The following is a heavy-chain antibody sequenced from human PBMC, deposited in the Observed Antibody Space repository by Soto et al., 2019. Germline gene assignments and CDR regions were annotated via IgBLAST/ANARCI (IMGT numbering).Heavy chain of an antibody. CDR1: GDTFAFYS. CDR2: INPILSMS. J-gene: IGHJ4*02. Sequence: QVQLVQSGAEVKXPGSSVXXXCKASGDTFAFYSINWVRQAPGLGLEWMGRINPILSMSNYAQRFQGRVTMTADKSTSTAYMVLNSLRSEDTAMYYCATSYGSGYRAFDYWGQGALVTVSS. V-gene: IGHV1-69*02. CDR3: ATSYGSGYRAFDY. D-gene: IGHD3-10*01.